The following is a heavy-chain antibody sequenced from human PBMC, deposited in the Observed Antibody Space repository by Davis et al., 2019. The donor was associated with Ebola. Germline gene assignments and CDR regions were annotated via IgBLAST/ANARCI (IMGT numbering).Heavy chain of an antibody. D-gene: IGHD4-17*01. J-gene: IGHJ2*01. CDR2: IYHSGST. V-gene: IGHV4-38-2*02. CDR1: GYSISSGYY. Sequence: PSETLSLTCTVSGYSISSGYYWGWIRQPPGKGLEWIGSIYHSGSTYYNPSLKSRVTISVDTSKNQFSLKLSSVTAADTAVYYCASRHYDYGVPVSWYFDLWGRGTLVTVSS. CDR3: ASRHYDYGVPVSWYFDL.